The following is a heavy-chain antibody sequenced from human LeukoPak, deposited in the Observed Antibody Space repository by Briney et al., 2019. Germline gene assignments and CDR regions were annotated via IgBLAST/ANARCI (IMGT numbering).Heavy chain of an antibody. CDR1: GYTFTSYG. J-gene: IGHJ6*02. D-gene: IGHD5-18*01. CDR2: ISAYNGST. V-gene: IGHV1-18*01. Sequence: ASVTLSCKASGYTFTSYGIRWVRQARGQGLEWMGWISAYNGSTNYAQKLQGRVTLTTDTSTSTAYMELRSLRSDDTAVYYCARGSPAMVYYGMDVWGQGTTVTVSS. CDR3: ARGSPAMVYYGMDV.